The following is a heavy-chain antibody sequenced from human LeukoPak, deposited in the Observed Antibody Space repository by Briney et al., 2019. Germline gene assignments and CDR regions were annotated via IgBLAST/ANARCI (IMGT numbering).Heavy chain of an antibody. CDR3: ARGYYDSSGILYYYYYGMDV. D-gene: IGHD3-22*01. CDR1: GYSFTSYW. Sequence: GESLKISCKGSGYSFTSYWIGWVRQMPGKGLEWKGIIYPGDSDTRYSPSFQGQVTISADKSISTAYLQWSSLKASDTAMYYCARGYYDSSGILYYYYYGMDVWGQGTTVTVSS. CDR2: IYPGDSDT. J-gene: IGHJ6*02. V-gene: IGHV5-51*01.